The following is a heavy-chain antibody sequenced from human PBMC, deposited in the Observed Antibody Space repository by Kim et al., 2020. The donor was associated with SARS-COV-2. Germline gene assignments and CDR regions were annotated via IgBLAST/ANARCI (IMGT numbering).Heavy chain of an antibody. J-gene: IGHJ4*02. D-gene: IGHD3-22*01. CDR2: IRSKAYGGTT. CDR3: SRGGSYYDSSGYYNF. CDR1: GFTFGDYA. Sequence: GGSLRLSCTASGFTFGDYAMSWVRQASGKGLEWVGFIRSKAYGGTTEYAASVKGRFTISRDNSKSIAYLQMNILKTEDTAVYYCSRGGSYYDSSGYYNFWSQGTLVTVSS. V-gene: IGHV3-49*04.